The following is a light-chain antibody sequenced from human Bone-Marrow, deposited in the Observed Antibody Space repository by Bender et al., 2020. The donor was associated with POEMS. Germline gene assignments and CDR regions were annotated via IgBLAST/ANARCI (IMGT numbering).Light chain of an antibody. CDR1: SSDVGSYNF. J-gene: IGLJ2*01. Sequence: QSALTQPASVSGSPGQSITISCTGTSSDVGSYNFVSWYQQYPGKAPKLMIFDVNNRPSGVPDRFSGSTSGNTASLTISGLQADDEADYYCCSYAGSLVFGGGTKLAVL. CDR2: DVN. CDR3: CSYAGSLV. V-gene: IGLV2-23*02.